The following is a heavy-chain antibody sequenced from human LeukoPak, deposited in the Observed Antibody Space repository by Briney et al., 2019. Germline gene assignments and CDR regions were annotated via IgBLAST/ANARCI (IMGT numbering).Heavy chain of an antibody. D-gene: IGHD5-12*01. CDR2: IYHSGST. J-gene: IGHJ4*02. CDR3: ASLMSYVATFDY. V-gene: IGHV4-39*07. CDR1: GGSISSYY. Sequence: SETLSLTCTVSGGSISSYYWGWIRQPPGKGLEWIGSIYHSGSTYYNPSLKSRVTISVDTSKNQFSLKLSSVTAADTAVYYCASLMSYVATFDYWGQGTLVTVSS.